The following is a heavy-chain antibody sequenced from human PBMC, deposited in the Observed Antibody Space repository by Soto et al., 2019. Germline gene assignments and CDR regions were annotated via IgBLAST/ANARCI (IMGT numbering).Heavy chain of an antibody. Sequence: QVQLQESGPGLVKPSETLSLTCTVSGGSISSYYWSWIRQPPGKGLEWIGYIYYSGSTNYNPSLKSRVTISVDTSKNQFSLKLSSVTAADTAVYYCARGVVVAATRDNWFDPWGQGTLVTVSS. V-gene: IGHV4-59*12. CDR2: IYYSGST. CDR1: GGSISSYY. D-gene: IGHD2-15*01. CDR3: ARGVVVAATRDNWFDP. J-gene: IGHJ5*02.